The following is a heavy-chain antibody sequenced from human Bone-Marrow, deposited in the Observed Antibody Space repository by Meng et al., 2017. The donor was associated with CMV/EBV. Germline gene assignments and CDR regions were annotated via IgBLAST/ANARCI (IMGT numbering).Heavy chain of an antibody. CDR2: ISYDGSIK. D-gene: IGHD6-13*01. V-gene: IGHV3-30*04. Sequence: GESLKISCAASGFTFSSYSMHWVRQAPGKGLEWVAVISYDGSIKKYADSVEGRFTISRDNSKNTLYLQMNSLRAEDTAVYYCARDPGYSSSADDYWGQGSLVTVYS. CDR1: GFTFSSYS. J-gene: IGHJ4*02. CDR3: ARDPGYSSSADDY.